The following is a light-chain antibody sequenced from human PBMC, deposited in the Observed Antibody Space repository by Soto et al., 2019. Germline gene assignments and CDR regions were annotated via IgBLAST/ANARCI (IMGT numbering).Light chain of an antibody. CDR3: TSFTGTSTPWV. V-gene: IGLV2-14*01. CDR2: EVT. Sequence: QSALTQPASVSGSPGQSITISCAGTSSDVGGYNYVSWYQQHPGKAPKLMIYEVTNRPSGVSNRFSGSKSGNTASLIISGLQAEDEADYYCTSFTGTSTPWVFGGGTKVTVL. CDR1: SSDVGGYNY. J-gene: IGLJ3*02.